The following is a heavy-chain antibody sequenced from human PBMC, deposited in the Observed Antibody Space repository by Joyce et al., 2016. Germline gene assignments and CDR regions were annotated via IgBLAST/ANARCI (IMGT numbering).Heavy chain of an antibody. CDR1: GFSFNYYI. Sequence: EVQLVESGGGLVQPGGSLRLSCAASGFSFNYYIMNWVRQAPWKGLEWISYITSTGSTRFYADSVKDRFTISRDNAKNSLYLQMNSLRDEDTAVYYCTRRNEGNFFLDYWGQGTLVTVSS. CDR3: TRRNEGNFFLDY. D-gene: IGHD1-7*01. V-gene: IGHV3-48*02. J-gene: IGHJ4*02. CDR2: ITSTGSTR.